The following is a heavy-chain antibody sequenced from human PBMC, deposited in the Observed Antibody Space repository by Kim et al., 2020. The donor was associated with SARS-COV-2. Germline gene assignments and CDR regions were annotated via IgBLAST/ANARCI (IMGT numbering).Heavy chain of an antibody. Sequence: GGSLRLSCAASGFTFSSYGMHWVRQAPGKGLEWVAVISYDGSNKYYADSVKGRFTISRDNSKNTLYLQMNSLRAEDTAVYYCAKERSGIVVVTATFDYWGQGNLLPVSS. CDR3: AKERSGIVVVTATFDY. CDR2: ISYDGSNK. J-gene: IGHJ4*02. V-gene: IGHV3-30*18. CDR1: GFTFSSYG. D-gene: IGHD2-21*02.